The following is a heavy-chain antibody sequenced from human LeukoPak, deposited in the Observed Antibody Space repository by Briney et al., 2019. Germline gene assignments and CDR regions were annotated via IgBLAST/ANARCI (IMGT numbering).Heavy chain of an antibody. CDR2: INPNSGGT. V-gene: IGHV1-2*02. Sequence: ASVKVSCKASGYTFTGYYMHWVRQAPGQGLEWMGWINPNSGGTNYAQKFQGRVTMTRDTSISTAYMEVSRLRSDDTAVYYCARGGSSWYFYYYYYMDVWGKGTTVTVSS. CDR3: ARGGSSWYFYYYYYMDV. CDR1: GYTFTGYY. J-gene: IGHJ6*03. D-gene: IGHD6-13*01.